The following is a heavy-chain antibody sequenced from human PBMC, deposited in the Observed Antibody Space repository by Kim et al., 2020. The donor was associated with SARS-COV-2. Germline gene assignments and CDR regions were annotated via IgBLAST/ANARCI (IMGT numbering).Heavy chain of an antibody. J-gene: IGHJ4*03. D-gene: IGHD3-3*02. V-gene: IGHV3-23*01. CDR3: AKDRGIRRGCARDV. Sequence: ADSVKGRFTISRDDSKNTLYLQMSSLRAEDTAVYYCAKDRGIRRGCARDVWGQGTLVSVSS.